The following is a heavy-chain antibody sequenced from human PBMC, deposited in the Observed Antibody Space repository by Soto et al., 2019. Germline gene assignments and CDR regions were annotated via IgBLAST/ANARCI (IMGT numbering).Heavy chain of an antibody. CDR2: MNPNSGNT. CDR3: ERMYYDFWSGYSDY. Sequence: ASVKVSCKASGYTFTSYDINWVRQATGQGLEWMGWMNPNSGNTGYAQKFQGRVTMTRNTSKSTAYMELSSLRSEDTAVYYCERMYYDFWSGYSDYWGQGTLVTVSS. D-gene: IGHD3-3*01. J-gene: IGHJ4*02. V-gene: IGHV1-8*01. CDR1: GYTFTSYD.